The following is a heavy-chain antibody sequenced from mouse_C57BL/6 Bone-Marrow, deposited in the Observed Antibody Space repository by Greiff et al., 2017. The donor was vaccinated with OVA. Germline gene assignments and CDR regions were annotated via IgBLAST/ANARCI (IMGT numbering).Heavy chain of an antibody. CDR1: GFTFSDAW. CDR3: TRPLRYVSSFAMDY. Sequence: VQLKESGGGLVQPGGSMKLSCAASGFTFSDAWMDWVRQSPEKGLEWVAEISNKANDHATYYAESVKGRFTISRDDSKSSLSLQINSLRAEYTGIYYCTRPLRYVSSFAMDYWGQGTSVTVSS. CDR2: ISNKANDHAT. D-gene: IGHD1-1*01. V-gene: IGHV6-6*01. J-gene: IGHJ4*01.